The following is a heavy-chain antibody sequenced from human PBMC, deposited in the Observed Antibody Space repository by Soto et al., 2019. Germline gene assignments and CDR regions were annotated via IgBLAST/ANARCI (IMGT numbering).Heavy chain of an antibody. D-gene: IGHD3-22*01. V-gene: IGHV4-59*01. J-gene: IGHJ4*02. CDR1: GGSISSYY. CDR2: IYYSGNT. Sequence: SETLSLTCTVSGGSISSYYCSWIRQPPGKGLECIGYIYYSGNTNYNPSLKSRLTISVDTSKNQFSLKLSSVTAADTAVYYCARAYDSSGYKRYYFDYWGQGTLVTVSS. CDR3: ARAYDSSGYKRYYFDY.